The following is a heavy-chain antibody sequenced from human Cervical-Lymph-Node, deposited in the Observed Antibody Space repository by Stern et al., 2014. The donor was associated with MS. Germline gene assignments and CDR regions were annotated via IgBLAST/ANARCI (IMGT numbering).Heavy chain of an antibody. J-gene: IGHJ4*02. V-gene: IGHV3-30*04. CDR1: GFSFSSFA. Sequence: QDQLVESGGGVVQPGSSLRLSCAASGFSFSSFAMHWVRQAPGKGLEWLSKISKDASKIDYAGSVEGRITVSRDNSKNTVFLQLNSLRPEDTAIYYCATITTPNDYWGQGTLVTVSS. CDR3: ATITTPNDY. D-gene: IGHD1-1*01. CDR2: ISKDASKI.